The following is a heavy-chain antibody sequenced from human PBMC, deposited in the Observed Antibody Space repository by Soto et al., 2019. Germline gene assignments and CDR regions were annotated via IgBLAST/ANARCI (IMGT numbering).Heavy chain of an antibody. CDR3: ARQRTTVVTQAYFDH. CDR1: GESISSGSYY. D-gene: IGHD2-21*02. Sequence: SETLSLTCIVSGESISSGSYYWGWIRQPPGKGLEWIGSIYYSGRTYYSPSFKSRVTISIDTSKNQFSLKLSSVTATDTAVYYCARQRTTVVTQAYFDHWGQGALVTVSS. V-gene: IGHV4-39*01. CDR2: IYYSGRT. J-gene: IGHJ4*02.